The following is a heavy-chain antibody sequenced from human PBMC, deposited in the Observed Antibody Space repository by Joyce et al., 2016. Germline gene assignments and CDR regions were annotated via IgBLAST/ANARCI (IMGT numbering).Heavy chain of an antibody. V-gene: IGHV1-46*01. J-gene: IGHJ5*02. CDR3: ASCRVASTDNNWFDP. CDR1: GYTFTNFY. D-gene: IGHD6-19*01. CDR2: INPGNEGK. Sequence: QVQLVQSGAEVKKPGASVKIFCKASGYTFTNFYMNWVRQAPGQGLEWMGIINPGNEGKTHAQKCQSRVTMTRDASTSTVYLALRSLTSEDPSVYYCASCRVASTDNNWFDPWGQRALITVSS.